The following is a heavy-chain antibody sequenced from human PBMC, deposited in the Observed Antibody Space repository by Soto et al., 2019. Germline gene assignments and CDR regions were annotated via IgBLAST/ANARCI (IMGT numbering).Heavy chain of an antibody. J-gene: IGHJ6*02. Sequence: SETLSLTCSVSGGSINNYYWTWIRQPAGKGLEWIGRIYSSGGINYNPSLRSRATLSVDSSKNQISLKVYSVTAADTAVYYCARAGPSGTPYYYYFAIDVWGQGTKVTVSS. V-gene: IGHV4-4*07. CDR1: GGSINNYY. CDR2: IYSSGGI. D-gene: IGHD6-25*01. CDR3: ARAGPSGTPYYYYFAIDV.